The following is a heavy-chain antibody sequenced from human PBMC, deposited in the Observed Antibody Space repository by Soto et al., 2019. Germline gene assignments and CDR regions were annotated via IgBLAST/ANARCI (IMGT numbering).Heavy chain of an antibody. Sequence: ASVKVSCKASEYTFTTYAMHWVRQAPGQRLEWMGWVNTGNGNTKYSEKFQGRVTITWDTTANTATYYCVHSPAHCSGAGCDYFDYWGLGTLVTVSS. CDR1: EYTFTTYA. CDR3: YFDY. V-gene: IGHV1-3*04. D-gene: IGHD2-15*01. CDR2: VNTGNGNT. J-gene: IGHJ4*02.